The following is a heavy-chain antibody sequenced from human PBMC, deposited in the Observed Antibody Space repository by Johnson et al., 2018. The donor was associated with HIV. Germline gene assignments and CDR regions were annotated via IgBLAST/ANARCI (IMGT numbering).Heavy chain of an antibody. D-gene: IGHD3-10*01. CDR1: GFTFSNYG. V-gene: IGHV3-33*01. J-gene: IGHJ3*02. CDR3: ARAEIYEGRVGDFAFDI. Sequence: QVQLVESGGGVVQPGRSLRLSCAASGFTFSNYGIHWVRQAPGKGLEWVASTWFDGSKKYYSDSVRGRFIISRDNSKNTLYLQMKSLRVEDTALYYCARAEIYEGRVGDFAFDIWGRGTMVTVSS. CDR2: TWFDGSKK.